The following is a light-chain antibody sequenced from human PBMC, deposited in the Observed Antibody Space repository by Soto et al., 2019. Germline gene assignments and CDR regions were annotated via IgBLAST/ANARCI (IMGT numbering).Light chain of an antibody. CDR1: QSISSW. Sequence: DIPMAQSPSTLSASVGDRVTITCRASQSISSWLAWFQQKPGKAPNVLIYMASSLESGVPSRFSGSGSGTEFTLTISSLQPDDFATYYCQHYSGDSPWTFGQGTKVEIK. J-gene: IGKJ1*01. CDR2: MAS. CDR3: QHYSGDSPWT. V-gene: IGKV1-5*03.